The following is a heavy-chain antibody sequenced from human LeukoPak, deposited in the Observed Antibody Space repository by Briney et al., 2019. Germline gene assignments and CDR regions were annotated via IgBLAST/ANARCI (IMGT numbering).Heavy chain of an antibody. J-gene: IGHJ4*02. CDR3: ARELFDFDY. D-gene: IGHD3-10*01. CDR2: ITGSGGST. Sequence: GGSLRLSCAPSGFTFDNFAMTWVRQAPGKGLEWVSEITGSGGSTYYADSVKGRFTISRDNSKNTLYLQMNSLRAEDAAIYYCARELFDFDYWGQGTLVTVSS. V-gene: IGHV3-23*01. CDR1: GFTFDNFA.